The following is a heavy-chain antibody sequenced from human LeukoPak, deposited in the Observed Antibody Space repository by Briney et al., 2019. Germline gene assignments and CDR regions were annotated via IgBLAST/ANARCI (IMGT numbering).Heavy chain of an antibody. CDR1: GFTFSSYG. V-gene: IGHV3-30*02. CDR2: IRYDGSNK. CDR3: AKSPPIYSYGEYYYYYMDV. D-gene: IGHD5-18*01. J-gene: IGHJ6*03. Sequence: GGSLRLSCAASGFTFSSYGMHWVRQAPGKGLEWVAFIRYDGSNKYYADSVKGRFTISRDNSKNTLYLQMNSLRAEDTAVYYCAKSPPIYSYGEYYYYYMDVWGKGTTVTVSS.